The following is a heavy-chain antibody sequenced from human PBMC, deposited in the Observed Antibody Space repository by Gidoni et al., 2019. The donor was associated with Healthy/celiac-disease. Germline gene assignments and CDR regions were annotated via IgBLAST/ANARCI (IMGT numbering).Heavy chain of an antibody. CDR1: GYSFTSYW. J-gene: IGHJ6*02. CDR2: IYPGDSDT. Sequence: EVQLVQSGAEVKKPGESLKISCKGSGYSFTSYWIGWVRQMPGKGLEWMGIIYPGDSDTRYSPSFQGQVTISADKSISTAYLQWSSLKASDTAMYYCARTNSGYRSNAPYYYYGMDVWGQGTTVTVSS. V-gene: IGHV5-51*01. CDR3: ARTNSGYRSNAPYYYYGMDV. D-gene: IGHD5-12*01.